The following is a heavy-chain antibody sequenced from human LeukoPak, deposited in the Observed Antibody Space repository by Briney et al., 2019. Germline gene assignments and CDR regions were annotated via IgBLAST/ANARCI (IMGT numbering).Heavy chain of an antibody. CDR2: IYYSGST. D-gene: IGHD6-13*01. J-gene: IGHJ4*02. CDR3: AREGGAAAGFDY. CDR1: NDSIRTTNYY. V-gene: IGHV4-61*01. Sequence: SGTLSLTCIVSNDSIRTTNYYWAWIRQPPGKGLEWIGYIYYSGSTNYNPSLKSRVTISVDTSKNQFSLKLSSVTAADTAVYYCAREGGAAAGFDYWGQGTLVTVSS.